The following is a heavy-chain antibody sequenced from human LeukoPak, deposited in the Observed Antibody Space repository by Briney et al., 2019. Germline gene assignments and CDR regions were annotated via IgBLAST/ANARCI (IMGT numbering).Heavy chain of an antibody. J-gene: IGHJ4*02. D-gene: IGHD1-7*01. CDR3: ARPKNWNYGEIDY. V-gene: IGHV1-2*02. CDR2: INPNSGGT. CDR1: GYTFTGYY. Sequence: GASVKVSCKASGYTFTGYYMHWVRQAPGQGLEWMGWINPNSGGTNYAQKFQGRVTMTRDTSISTAYMELSKLRSDDTALYYCARPKNWNYGEIDYWGQGTLVTVSS.